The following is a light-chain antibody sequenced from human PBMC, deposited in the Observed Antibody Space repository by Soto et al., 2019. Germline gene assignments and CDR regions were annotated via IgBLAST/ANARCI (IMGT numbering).Light chain of an antibody. CDR2: AAS. V-gene: IGKV1D-8*01. Sequence: VIGMTQKPGILCGSTGDRVTMRCRVSQGICSGVDWYQQKPGKAPECMTNAASTVQSGLPSRFSCSGSVTDFTLTISSLLSEDFATYYCQQYYSFPLTVGGGAKVNIK. J-gene: IGKJ4*01. CDR3: QQYYSFPLT. CDR1: QGICSG.